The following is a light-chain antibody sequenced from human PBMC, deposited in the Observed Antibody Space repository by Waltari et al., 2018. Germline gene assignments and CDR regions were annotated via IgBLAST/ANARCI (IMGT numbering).Light chain of an antibody. CDR2: AAS. V-gene: IGKV1-39*01. CDR1: QSISSY. J-gene: IGKJ2*01. Sequence: DIQMTQSPSFLHASVGDSFPITCRASQSISSYLNWYQQKPGKAPKPLIYAASSLQSGVPSRFSGSGSGTDFTLTISSLQPEDFATYYCQQSYSHRTFGQGTKLEIK. CDR3: QQSYSHRT.